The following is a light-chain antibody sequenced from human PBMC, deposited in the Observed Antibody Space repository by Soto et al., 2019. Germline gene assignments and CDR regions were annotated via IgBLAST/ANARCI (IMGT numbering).Light chain of an antibody. CDR2: GAF. Sequence: EIVLTQSPATLSLSPGERATLSCRASQSVSSYLAWYQQKPGQAPRLLIYGAFNRATGIPARFSGSGSGTDFTLTITRLESEDFAVYSCHQYGSSPWTFGQGTKVDIK. V-gene: IGKV3-20*01. CDR1: QSVSSY. J-gene: IGKJ1*01. CDR3: HQYGSSPWT.